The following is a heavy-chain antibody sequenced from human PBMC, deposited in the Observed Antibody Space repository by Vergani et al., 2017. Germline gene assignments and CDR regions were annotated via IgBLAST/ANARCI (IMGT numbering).Heavy chain of an antibody. Sequence: QVQLVESGGGVVQPGRSLRLSCAASGFRFSSYGMNWVRQAPGKGLEWVAVIWYDGSNKYYADSVKGRFTISRDNAKNSLYLQMNSLRAEDTAVYYCARVRIVGAMWFDPWGQGTLVTVSS. D-gene: IGHD1-26*01. CDR2: IWYDGSNK. J-gene: IGHJ5*02. CDR3: ARVRIVGAMWFDP. CDR1: GFRFSSYG. V-gene: IGHV3-33*01.